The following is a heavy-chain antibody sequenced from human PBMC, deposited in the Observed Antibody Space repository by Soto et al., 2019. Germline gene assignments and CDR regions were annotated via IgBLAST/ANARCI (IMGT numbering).Heavy chain of an antibody. CDR3: AKVWGAGSSYFDY. CDR1: GFTFSSYG. Sequence: GGSLRLSCAASGFTFSSYGMHWVRQAPGKGLEWVAVISYDGSNKYYADSVKGRFTISRDNSKNTLYLQMNSLRAEDTAVYYCAKVWGAGSSYFDYWGQGTLVTVSS. CDR2: ISYDGSNK. J-gene: IGHJ4*02. D-gene: IGHD3-16*01. V-gene: IGHV3-30*18.